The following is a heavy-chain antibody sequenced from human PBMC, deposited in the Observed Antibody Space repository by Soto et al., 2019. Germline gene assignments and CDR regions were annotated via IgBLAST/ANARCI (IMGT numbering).Heavy chain of an antibody. CDR3: ARRPLYGDKRPNGMDV. J-gene: IGHJ6*02. D-gene: IGHD4-17*01. V-gene: IGHV1-69*12. Sequence: QVQLAQSGAEVKKPGSSVKVSCKASGGTFSSYAISWVRQAPGQGLEWMGGIIPIFGTANYAQKFQGRVTITADESTSTAYMELSSLRSEDTAVYYCARRPLYGDKRPNGMDVWGQGTTVTVSS. CDR2: IIPIFGTA. CDR1: GGTFSSYA.